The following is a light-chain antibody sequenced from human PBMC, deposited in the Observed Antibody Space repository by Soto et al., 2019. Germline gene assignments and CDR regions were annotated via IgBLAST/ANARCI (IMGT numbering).Light chain of an antibody. CDR2: KAS. CDR3: QQYNTFPWT. CDR1: QSISSW. V-gene: IGKV1-5*03. Sequence: DIQVTQSPSTLSASVGDRVTITCRASQSISSWLAWYQQKPGKAPKALIYKASSLESGVPSRFGGSESGTEFTLTISSLQPDDFATYYCQQYNTFPWTFGQGTKVEVK. J-gene: IGKJ1*01.